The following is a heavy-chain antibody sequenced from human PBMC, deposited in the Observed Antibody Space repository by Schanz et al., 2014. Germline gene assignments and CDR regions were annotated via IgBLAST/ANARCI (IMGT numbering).Heavy chain of an antibody. V-gene: IGHV3-33*01. D-gene: IGHD4-17*01. CDR3: ARPRFDYGEVDY. CDR2: IWNNGVTK. Sequence: QVQLVESGGGVVQFGRSLRLSCVASGFTFSSYGMHWFRQPAGKGLEWVAVIWNNGVTKYYADSVRGRFTISRDRFQNTLYLRMSSLRAEDTAVYYCARPRFDYGEVDYWGQGTLXTVSS. J-gene: IGHJ4*02. CDR1: GFTFSSYG.